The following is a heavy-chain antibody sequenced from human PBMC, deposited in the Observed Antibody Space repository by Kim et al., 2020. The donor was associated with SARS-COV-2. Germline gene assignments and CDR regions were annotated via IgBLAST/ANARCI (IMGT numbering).Heavy chain of an antibody. Sequence: VKGRFTISRDNSKNTLYLQMNSLRAEDTAVYYCARDRCSSTSCYDNWFDPWGQGTLVTVSS. CDR3: ARDRCSSTSCYDNWFDP. D-gene: IGHD2-2*01. V-gene: IGHV3-66*01. J-gene: IGHJ5*02.